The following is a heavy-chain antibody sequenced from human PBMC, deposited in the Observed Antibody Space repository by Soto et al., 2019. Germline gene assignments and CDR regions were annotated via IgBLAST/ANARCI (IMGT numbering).Heavy chain of an antibody. J-gene: IGHJ4*02. CDR3: ARDRSTGDY. CDR1: GYTFSSVG. Sequence: QVQLVQSGTEVRKPGASVRVSCKASGYTFSSVGISWVRQAPGQGLEWMGWIRPDSGNTDYAQKFEGRVTMTADTSTGTVYMELRSRGSDDTAVYYCARDRSTGDYWGQGTLVTVSS. CDR2: IRPDSGNT. V-gene: IGHV1-18*01.